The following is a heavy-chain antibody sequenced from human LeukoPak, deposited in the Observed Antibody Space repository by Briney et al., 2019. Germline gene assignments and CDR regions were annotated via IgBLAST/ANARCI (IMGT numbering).Heavy chain of an antibody. J-gene: IGHJ4*02. CDR3: ARLEVSYDILTGYYSDY. D-gene: IGHD3-9*01. CDR2: IYYSGST. CDR1: GGSISSSSYY. V-gene: IGHV4-39*01. Sequence: SETLSLTCTVSGGSISSSSYYWGWIRQPPGKGLEWIGSIYYSGSTYYNPSLKSRVTISVDTSKNQFSLKLSSVTAADTAVYYCARLEVSYDILTGYYSDYWAREPWSPSPQ.